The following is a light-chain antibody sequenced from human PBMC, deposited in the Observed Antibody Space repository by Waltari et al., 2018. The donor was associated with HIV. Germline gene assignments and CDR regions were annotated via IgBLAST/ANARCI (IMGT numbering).Light chain of an antibody. Sequence: QSALTQPASVSGSPGQSITISCTGTSSDVGGYNYVSWYQQHPGKAPKLMIYDVSKRPSGVSNRFSGSKSGNTASLTISGLQAEDEADYYCSSYTSSSTRCVFGTGTKVTVL. CDR3: SSYTSSSTRCV. CDR1: SSDVGGYNY. V-gene: IGLV2-14*01. J-gene: IGLJ1*01. CDR2: DVS.